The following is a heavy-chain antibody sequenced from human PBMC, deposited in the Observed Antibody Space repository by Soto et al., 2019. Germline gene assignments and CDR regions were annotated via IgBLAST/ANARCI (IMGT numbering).Heavy chain of an antibody. V-gene: IGHV3-74*01. D-gene: IGHD2-2*01. CDR2: INSDGSST. CDR1: GFTFSSYW. CDR3: ASVPFYFYYYMDV. Sequence: EVQLVESGGGLVQPGGSLRLSCAASGFTFSSYWMHWVRQAPGKGLVWVSRINSDGSSTSYADSVKDRFTISRDNAKNTLYLQMNSLRAEDTAVYYCASVPFYFYYYMDVWGKGTTVTVSS. J-gene: IGHJ6*03.